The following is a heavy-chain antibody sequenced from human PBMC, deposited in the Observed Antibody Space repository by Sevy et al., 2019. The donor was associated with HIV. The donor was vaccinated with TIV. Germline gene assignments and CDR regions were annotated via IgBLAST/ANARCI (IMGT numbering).Heavy chain of an antibody. CDR3: ARDPSDYYDSSGYYSY. CDR2: IKQDGSEK. Sequence: GGSLRLSCAASGFTFRSYWMSWVRQAPGKGLEWVANIKQDGSEKYYVDSVKGRFTISRDNAKNSLYLQMNSLRAEDTAVYYCARDPSDYYDSSGYYSYWGQGTLVTVSS. J-gene: IGHJ4*02. V-gene: IGHV3-7*01. CDR1: GFTFRSYW. D-gene: IGHD3-22*01.